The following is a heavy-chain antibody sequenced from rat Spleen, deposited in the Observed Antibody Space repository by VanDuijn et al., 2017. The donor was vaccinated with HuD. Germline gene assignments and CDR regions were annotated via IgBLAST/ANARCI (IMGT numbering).Heavy chain of an antibody. V-gene: IGHV2S12*01. CDR2: VSSGGNT. CDR3: TRGGHTMDRATYWFAY. CDR1: GFSLTSDG. Sequence: QVQLKESGPGLVQPSQTLSLTCTVSGFSLTSDGVSWVRQPPGKGLEWIAAVSSGGNTYYDSTLKSRLSISRDTSKSQVFLKSYRLQTEDTAIYFCTRGGHTMDRATYWFAYCGQDTLVTVSS. D-gene: IGHD1-9*01. J-gene: IGHJ3*01.